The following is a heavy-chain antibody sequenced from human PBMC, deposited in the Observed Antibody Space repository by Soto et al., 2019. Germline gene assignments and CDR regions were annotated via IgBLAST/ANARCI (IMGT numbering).Heavy chain of an antibody. CDR1: GGSVSSGSYY. J-gene: IGHJ4*02. D-gene: IGHD6-13*01. CDR3: VRIYSSSWYSNLYFDY. V-gene: IGHV4-61*01. Sequence: SETLSLTCTVSGGSVSSGSYYWSWIRQPPGKGLEWIGYIYYSGSTNYNPSLKSRVTISVDTSKNQFSLKLSSVTAADTAVYYCVRIYSSSWYSNLYFDYWGQGTLVTVSS. CDR2: IYYSGST.